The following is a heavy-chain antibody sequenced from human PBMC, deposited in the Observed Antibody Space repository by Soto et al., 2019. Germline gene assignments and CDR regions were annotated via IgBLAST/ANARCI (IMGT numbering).Heavy chain of an antibody. Sequence: GGSLRLSCVASRFTFSSYAMSWVRQAPGKGLEWVSAISGSGGSTYYADSVKGRFTISRDNSKNTLYLQMNSLRAEDTAVYYCAKGPLWFEPPAWGQGTLVTVSS. CDR1: RFTFSSYA. V-gene: IGHV3-23*01. CDR3: AKGPLWFEPPA. CDR2: ISGSGGST. D-gene: IGHD3-10*01. J-gene: IGHJ4*02.